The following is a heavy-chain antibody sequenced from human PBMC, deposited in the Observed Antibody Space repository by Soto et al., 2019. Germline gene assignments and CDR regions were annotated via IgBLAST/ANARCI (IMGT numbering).Heavy chain of an antibody. V-gene: IGHV3-23*01. D-gene: IGHD2-2*01. CDR2: ISGSGAYT. Sequence: EVPLLESGGGSVQPGGSLRLSCAASGFTFSSYAMIWVRQAPGKGLEWVSAISGSGAYTYYANSVKGRFTISRDNSKNTLYLQLNSLRAEDTAVYYCAKYGCSSTACQCDYWGQGTRVTVSS. J-gene: IGHJ4*02. CDR3: AKYGCSSTACQCDY. CDR1: GFTFSSYA.